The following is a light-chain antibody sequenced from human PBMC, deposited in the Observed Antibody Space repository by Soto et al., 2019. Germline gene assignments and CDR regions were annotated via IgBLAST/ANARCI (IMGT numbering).Light chain of an antibody. V-gene: IGLV2-23*02. CDR1: SSDVGSYNL. Sequence: QSVLTQPASVSGSPGQSITISCTGTSSDVGSYNLVSWYQQHPGKAPKLMIYEVGKRPSGVSNRFSGSKSGNTASLTISGLQAEDEAEYYCCSYAGSSTLGVFGTGTKVTVL. CDR3: CSYAGSSTLGV. CDR2: EVG. J-gene: IGLJ1*01.